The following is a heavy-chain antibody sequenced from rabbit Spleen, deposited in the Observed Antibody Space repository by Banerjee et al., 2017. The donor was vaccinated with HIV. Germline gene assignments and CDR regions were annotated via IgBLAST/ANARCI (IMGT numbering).Heavy chain of an antibody. CDR2: IVIGNIDTT. CDR1: GFDFSSNA. D-gene: IGHD8-1*01. J-gene: IGHJ4*01. V-gene: IGHV1S47*01. Sequence: EESGGDLVKPGGSLALTCKASGFDFSSNAMCWVRQAPGKGLEWIACIVIGNIDTTYYANWVNGRFSISRENAQNTVFLQMTSLTAADTATYFCARDGAGGSYFALWGPGTLVTVS. CDR3: ARDGAGGSYFAL.